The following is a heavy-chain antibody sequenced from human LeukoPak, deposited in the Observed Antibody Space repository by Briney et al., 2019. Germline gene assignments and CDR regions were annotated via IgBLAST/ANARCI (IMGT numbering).Heavy chain of an antibody. CDR3: ARFYSTSSPDF. CDR2: IYHSGNS. J-gene: IGHJ4*02. CDR1: GGSISSTNW. V-gene: IGHV4/OR15-8*01. D-gene: IGHD2-2*01. Sequence: SETLSLTCVVSGGSISSTNWWTWVRQPPGKGLEWIGEIYHSGNSKYNPSLKSRVIISVDTSKNQFSLNLSSVTAADTAVYYCARFYSTSSPDFWGQGTLVTVSS.